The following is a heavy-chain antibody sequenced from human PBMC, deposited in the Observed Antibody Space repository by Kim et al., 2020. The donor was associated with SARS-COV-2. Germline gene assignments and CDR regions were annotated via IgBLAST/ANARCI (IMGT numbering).Heavy chain of an antibody. J-gene: IGHJ6*02. Sequence: SETLSLTCTVSGGSISSYYWSWIRQPAGKGLEWIGRIYTSGSTNYNPSLKSRVTMSVDTSKNQFSLKLSSVTAADTAVYYCARVGPPGHYYYYGMDVWGQGTTVTVSS. CDR2: IYTSGST. CDR3: ARVGPPGHYYYYGMDV. V-gene: IGHV4-4*07. CDR1: GGSISSYY.